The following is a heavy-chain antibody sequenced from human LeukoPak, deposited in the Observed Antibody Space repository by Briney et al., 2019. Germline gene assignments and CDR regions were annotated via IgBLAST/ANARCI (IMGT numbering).Heavy chain of an antibody. CDR3: ARVFSGDTAMAD. CDR1: GFTFSSSA. CDR2: ISYDGSNK. J-gene: IGHJ4*02. V-gene: IGHV3-30-3*01. Sequence: GGSLRLSCAASGFTFSSSAMHWVRQAPDKGLEWVAVISYDGSNKYYADSVKGRFTISRDNSKNTLYLQMNSLRAEDTAVYYCARVFSGDTAMADWGQGTLVTVSS. D-gene: IGHD5-18*01.